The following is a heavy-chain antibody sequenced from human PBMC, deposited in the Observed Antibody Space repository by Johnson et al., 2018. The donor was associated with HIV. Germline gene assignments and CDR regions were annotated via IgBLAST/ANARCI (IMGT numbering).Heavy chain of an antibody. J-gene: IGHJ3*02. CDR2: IGTAGDT. CDR1: GFTFSSYD. D-gene: IGHD7-27*01. CDR3: ARGLTGDDAFDI. V-gene: IGHV3-13*01. Sequence: VLLVESGGGVVQPGRSLRLSCAASGFTFSSYDMNWVRQATGKGLEWVSAIGTAGDTYYPGSVKGRFTISRENAKNSLYLQMNSLRAGDTAVYYCARGLTGDDAFDIWGQGTMVTVSS.